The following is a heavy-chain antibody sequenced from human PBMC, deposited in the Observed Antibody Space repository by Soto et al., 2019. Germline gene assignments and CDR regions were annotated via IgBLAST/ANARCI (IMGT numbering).Heavy chain of an antibody. J-gene: IGHJ4*02. CDR1: GFTFSHHD. Sequence: EVHLLESGGGLVQPGGSLRLSCAASGFTFSHHDMSWVRQAPGKGLEWVSAISGSGGRTHYADSVKGRFTISRDNSKNMLSLQMNSLRAEDTAVYHCAKGISSASSFDYWGLGTLVTVSS. V-gene: IGHV3-23*01. CDR2: ISGSGGRT. D-gene: IGHD3-22*01. CDR3: AKGISSASSFDY.